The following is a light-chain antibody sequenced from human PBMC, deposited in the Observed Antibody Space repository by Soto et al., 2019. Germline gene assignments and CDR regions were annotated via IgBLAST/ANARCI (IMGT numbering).Light chain of an antibody. CDR1: ALPKQY. Sequence: SYELTQPPSVSVSPGQTARITCSGDALPKQYAYWYQQKPGQAPVLVIYRDNQRPSGIPERFSGSNSGTTVTLTISGVQAEDEADYYCQSADSSGTYVVFGGGTKVTVL. J-gene: IGLJ2*01. CDR3: QSADSSGTYVV. CDR2: RDN. V-gene: IGLV3-25*03.